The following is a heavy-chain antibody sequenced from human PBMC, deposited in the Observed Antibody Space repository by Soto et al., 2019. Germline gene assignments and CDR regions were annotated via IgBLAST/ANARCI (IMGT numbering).Heavy chain of an antibody. CDR1: GGTFSGYY. CDR3: LRVVEAATRHTYSDS. J-gene: IGHJ4*02. V-gene: IGHV4-34*08. D-gene: IGHD2-15*01. Sequence: SETLSLTCAVYGGTFSGYYWSWIRQPPGKGLEWNGEINHYGSTNYNPSLKSRVTISVDTSKNQFSLKLNSVTAADTAVYYCLRVVEAATRHTYSDSWGQGILVTVSS. CDR2: INHYGST.